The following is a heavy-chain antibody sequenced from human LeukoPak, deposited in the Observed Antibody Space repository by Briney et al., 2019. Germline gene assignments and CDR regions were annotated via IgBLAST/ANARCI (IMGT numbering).Heavy chain of an antibody. V-gene: IGHV3-7*03. CDR3: ARDRPANYYGS. Sequence: GGSLRLSCAASGFTFSTYWMSWVRQSPEKGLEWVANIKQDGSEIYYVDSVKGRFTISRDNAKNSLYLQMNSLRAEDTAVYYCARDRPANYYGSGDQGTMVTVSS. CDR1: GFTFSTYW. J-gene: IGHJ3*01. CDR2: IKQDGSEI. D-gene: IGHD3-10*01.